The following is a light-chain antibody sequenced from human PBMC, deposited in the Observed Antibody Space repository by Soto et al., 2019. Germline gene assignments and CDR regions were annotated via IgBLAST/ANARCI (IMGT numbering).Light chain of an antibody. Sequence: EIVLTQSPCTLSLSPGERATLSCRASQSVSSSWLAWYQQKPGQAPRLLIFGASNRAAGTPDRFSGSGSGADFTLTISRLEPEDFAVYYCQQYASSSWTFGQGTKVEIK. CDR2: GAS. J-gene: IGKJ1*01. CDR3: QQYASSSWT. CDR1: QSVSSSW. V-gene: IGKV3-20*01.